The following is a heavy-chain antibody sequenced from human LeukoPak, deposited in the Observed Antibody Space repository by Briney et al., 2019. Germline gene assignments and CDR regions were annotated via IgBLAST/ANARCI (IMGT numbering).Heavy chain of an antibody. Sequence: PGGSLRLSCAASAFTFSSYAMSWVRQAPGKGLEWVSGISGSGGSTYYPDSVKGRFTISRDNAKNSLYLQMNSLRAEDTAVHYCAREAPYSSSWTSYYYYYGMDVWGQGTTVTVSS. D-gene: IGHD6-13*01. CDR1: AFTFSSYA. J-gene: IGHJ6*02. V-gene: IGHV3-23*01. CDR2: ISGSGGST. CDR3: AREAPYSSSWTSYYYYYGMDV.